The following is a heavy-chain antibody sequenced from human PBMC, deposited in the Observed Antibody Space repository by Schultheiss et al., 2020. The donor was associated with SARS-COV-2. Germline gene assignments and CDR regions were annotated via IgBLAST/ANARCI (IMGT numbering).Heavy chain of an antibody. CDR3: ASAKTGYTIDF. CDR1: GFTFSSYA. Sequence: GGSLRLSCAASGFTFSSYAMSWVRQAPGKGLEWVSYITSSGSTIYYADSVKGRFTISRDNAKNSLYLQMNSLRAEDTAVYYCASAKTGYTIDFWGQGTLVTVSS. D-gene: IGHD3-9*01. CDR2: ITSSGSTI. J-gene: IGHJ4*02. V-gene: IGHV3-48*03.